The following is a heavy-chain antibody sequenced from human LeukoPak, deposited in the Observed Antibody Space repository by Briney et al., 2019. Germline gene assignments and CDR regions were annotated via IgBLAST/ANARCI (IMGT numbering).Heavy chain of an antibody. D-gene: IGHD6-19*01. CDR3: ARELRSGWYPYYFDY. Sequence: PGGSLRLSCAASGFTFSSYGMHWVRQAPGKGLEWVAVIWYDGSNKYYADSVKGRFTISRDNSKNALYLQMNSLRAEDTAVYYCARELRSGWYPYYFDYWGQGTLVTVSS. V-gene: IGHV3-33*01. CDR1: GFTFSSYG. CDR2: IWYDGSNK. J-gene: IGHJ4*02.